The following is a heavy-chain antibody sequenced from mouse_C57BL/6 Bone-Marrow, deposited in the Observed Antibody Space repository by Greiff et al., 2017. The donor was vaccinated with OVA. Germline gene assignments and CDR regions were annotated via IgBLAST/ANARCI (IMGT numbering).Heavy chain of an antibody. J-gene: IGHJ2*01. CDR2: ISDGGSYT. CDR1: GFTFSSYA. V-gene: IGHV5-4*01. Sequence: EVKVVESGGGLVKPGGSLKLSCAASGFTFSSYAMSWVRQTPEKRLEWVATISDGGSYTYYPDNVKGRFTISRDNAKNNLYLQMSHLKSEDTAMYYCARDRRAGHFDYWGQGTTLTVSS. CDR3: ARDRRAGHFDY. D-gene: IGHD3-3*01.